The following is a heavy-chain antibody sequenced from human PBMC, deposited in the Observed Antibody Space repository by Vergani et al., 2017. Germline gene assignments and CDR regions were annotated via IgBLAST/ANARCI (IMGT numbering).Heavy chain of an antibody. V-gene: IGHV5-51*01. CDR2: IYPGDSDT. Sequence: EVQLVQSGAEVKKPGESLKISCKGSGYSFTSYWIGWVRQMPGKGLEWMGIIYPGDSDTRYSPSFQGQVTISADKSISTAYLQWSSLKASDTAMYYCARAEGYCSGGSCYYPFDPWGQGTLVTVSS. J-gene: IGHJ5*02. CDR1: GYSFTSYW. D-gene: IGHD2-15*01. CDR3: ARAEGYCSGGSCYYPFDP.